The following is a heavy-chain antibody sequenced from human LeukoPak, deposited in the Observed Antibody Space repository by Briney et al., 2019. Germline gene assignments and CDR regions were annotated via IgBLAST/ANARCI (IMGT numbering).Heavy chain of an antibody. V-gene: IGHV1-46*01. D-gene: IGHD2/OR15-2a*01. CDR3: AREMRSSKALDF. J-gene: IGHJ4*02. CDR2: ISPTGGTT. CDR1: GYMFTVYY. Sequence: ASVKVSCKTSGYMFTVYYLYWVRQAPGQGLEWMGMISPTGGTTRYSQKFQGRISMTRDMSTSTVYMDLSSLRSDDTAVYYCAREMRSSKALDFWGQGTLVTVSS.